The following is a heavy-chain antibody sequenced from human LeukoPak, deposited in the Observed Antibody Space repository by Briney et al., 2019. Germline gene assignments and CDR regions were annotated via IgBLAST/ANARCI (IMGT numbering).Heavy chain of an antibody. V-gene: IGHV3-53*01. D-gene: IGHD7-27*01. CDR3: GRGHWGLDY. Sequence: PGGSLRLSCTVSGFTVSSNSMSWVRQAPGKGLEWVSFIYSDNTHYSDSVKGRFTTSRDNAKSSLFLQMNSLRAEDTAVYYCGRGHWGLDYWGQGAVVTVSS. CDR1: GFTVSSNS. CDR2: IYSDNT. J-gene: IGHJ4*02.